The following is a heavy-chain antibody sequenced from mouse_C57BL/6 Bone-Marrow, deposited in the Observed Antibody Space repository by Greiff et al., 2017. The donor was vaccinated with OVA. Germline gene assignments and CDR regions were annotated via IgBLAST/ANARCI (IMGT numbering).Heavy chain of an antibody. CDR3: ARNGTTVVAKDYYAMDY. D-gene: IGHD1-1*01. CDR2: IWSGGST. Sequence: VQLQQSGPGLVQPSQSLSITCTVSGFSLTSYGVHWVRQSPGKGLEWLGVIWSGGSTDYNAAFISRLSISKDNSKSQVFFKMNSLQADDTAIYYCARNGTTVVAKDYYAMDYWGQGTSVTVSS. V-gene: IGHV2-2*01. CDR1: GFSLTSYG. J-gene: IGHJ4*01.